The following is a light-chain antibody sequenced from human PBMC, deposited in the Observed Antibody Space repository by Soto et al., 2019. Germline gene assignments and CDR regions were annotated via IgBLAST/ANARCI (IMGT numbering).Light chain of an antibody. CDR1: ERVSNN. J-gene: IGKJ3*01. CDR2: GAS. Sequence: EIVMTQSPATLSVSPGERATLSCRASERVSNNLAWYQQIPGQAPRLLIYGASTRATGIPARFSGSGSGTEFTLTISSLQSEDFAVYYCQQYNNWPRGFTFGPGTKVDIK. V-gene: IGKV3-15*01. CDR3: QQYNNWPRGFT.